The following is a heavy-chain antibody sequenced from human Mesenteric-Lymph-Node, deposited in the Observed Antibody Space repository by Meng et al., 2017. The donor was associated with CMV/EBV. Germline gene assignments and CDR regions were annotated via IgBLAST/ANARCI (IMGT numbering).Heavy chain of an antibody. V-gene: IGHV4-34*01. CDR3: ARHQRWLKSEGGFNY. CDR1: GGSFSGYY. J-gene: IGHJ4*02. CDR2: INHSGST. D-gene: IGHD4-23*01. Sequence: QVQLQQCGAGLLKPSETLSLPCAYYGGSFSGYYWGWIRQPPGKGLEWIGEINHSGSTNYNPSLKSRVTISVDTSKNQFSLKLSSVTAADTAVYYCARHQRWLKSEGGFNYWGQGTLVTVSS.